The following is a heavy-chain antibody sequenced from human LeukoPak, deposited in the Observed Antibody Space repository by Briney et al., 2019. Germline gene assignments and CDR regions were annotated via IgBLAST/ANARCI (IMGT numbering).Heavy chain of an antibody. CDR2: FDPEDGET. CDR3: AREPQGMATIMGRLDY. Sequence: GASVKVSCKVSGYTLTELSMHWVRQAPGKGLEWMGGFDPEDGETIYAQKFQGRVTITTDESTSTAYMELSSLRSEDTAVYYCAREPQGMATIMGRLDYWGQGTLVTVSS. CDR1: GYTLTELS. D-gene: IGHD5-24*01. J-gene: IGHJ4*02. V-gene: IGHV1-24*01.